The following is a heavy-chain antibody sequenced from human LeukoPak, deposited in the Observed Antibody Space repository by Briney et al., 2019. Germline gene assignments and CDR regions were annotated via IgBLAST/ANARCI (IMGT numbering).Heavy chain of an antibody. V-gene: IGHV1-69*01. CDR1: GGTFSRYA. D-gene: IGHD2-21*02. Sequence: GSSVKVSCKDSGGTFSRYAMSWVGQAPGQGREWMGGIIPIFGTANYAQKFQGRVTITADESTSTAYLELSSLRSEDTAVYYCARGTPSPRLSLNQYYFDYWGQGTLVTVSS. CDR2: IIPIFGTA. CDR3: ARGTPSPRLSLNQYYFDY. J-gene: IGHJ4*02.